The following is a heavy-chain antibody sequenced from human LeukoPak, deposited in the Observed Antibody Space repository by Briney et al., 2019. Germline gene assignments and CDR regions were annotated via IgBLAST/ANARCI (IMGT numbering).Heavy chain of an antibody. Sequence: KPSETLSLTCTVSGGSISSSNYYWGWVRQPPGKGLEWIGSISYSGSTYYNPSLKSRVTISVDTSKNQFSLKLRSVNAADTAVYYCATGGGIAVAGRWGQGTLVTVSS. J-gene: IGHJ4*02. CDR1: GGSISSSNYY. CDR3: ATGGGIAVAGR. D-gene: IGHD6-19*01. CDR2: ISYSGST. V-gene: IGHV4-39*01.